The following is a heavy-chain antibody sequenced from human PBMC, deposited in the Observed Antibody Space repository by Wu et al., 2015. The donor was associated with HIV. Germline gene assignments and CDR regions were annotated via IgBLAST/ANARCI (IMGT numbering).Heavy chain of an antibody. CDR3: ARDWRFRGRFDDLYMDV. D-gene: IGHD3-9*01. CDR2: INPDTGDT. CDR1: GYTFTDYY. Sequence: VQLEQSGAQIQKSGASVTVSCKTSGYTFTDYYIHWVRQAPGQGLQWMGYINPDTGDTKYSQNFKGSVTMSRDTSLSTVYMVLTRPRLNDTAMYYCARDWRFRGRFDDLYMDVWGNGTTVVVSS. J-gene: IGHJ6*03. V-gene: IGHV1-2*02.